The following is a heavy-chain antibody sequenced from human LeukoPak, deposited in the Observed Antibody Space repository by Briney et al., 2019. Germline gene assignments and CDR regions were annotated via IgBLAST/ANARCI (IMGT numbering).Heavy chain of an antibody. V-gene: IGHV1-8*02. CDR3: ARAPYAKGPYYYDSSGYFLI. CDR1: GGTFSSYA. D-gene: IGHD3-22*01. CDR2: MNPNSGNI. Sequence: ASVKVSCKASGGTFSSYAINWVRQATGQGLEWMGWMNPNSGNIGYAQKFQGRVTMTRNTSISTAYMELSSLRSEDTAVYYCARAPYAKGPYYYDSSGYFLIWGQGTMVTVSS. J-gene: IGHJ3*02.